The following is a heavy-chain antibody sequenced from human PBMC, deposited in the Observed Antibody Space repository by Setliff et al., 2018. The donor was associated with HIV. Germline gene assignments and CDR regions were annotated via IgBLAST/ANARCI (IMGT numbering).Heavy chain of an antibody. Sequence: ASETLSLTFTVSGDSVSSASYYWGWIRQPPGKGLEWIGSINYSGSTYYNPSPKSRVIISVDTSKNQFSLKLNSVTAADTAIYYCARAGMGALRSLFDYWGQGTLVTVSS. J-gene: IGHJ4*02. CDR3: ARAGMGALRSLFDY. CDR2: INYSGST. CDR1: GDSVSSASYY. D-gene: IGHD1-26*01. V-gene: IGHV4-39*07.